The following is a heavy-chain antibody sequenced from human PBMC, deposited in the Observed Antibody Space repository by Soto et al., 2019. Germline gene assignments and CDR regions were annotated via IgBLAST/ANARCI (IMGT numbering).Heavy chain of an antibody. CDR2: IVRKVGTT. J-gene: IGHJ6*02. Sequence: QVQLVQSGAEVKKHGSSVKVSCKASGDTDTNSVISWVRQAPGQGLEWMGGIVRKVGTTYSAQKLQDRLTITADETTSTVYMQLSSLRLDDTAVYYCEAEMTVVKLSVVWGQGTTVNVSS. CDR3: EAEMTVVKLSVV. D-gene: IGHD3-16*02. CDR1: GDTDTNSV. V-gene: IGHV1-69*01.